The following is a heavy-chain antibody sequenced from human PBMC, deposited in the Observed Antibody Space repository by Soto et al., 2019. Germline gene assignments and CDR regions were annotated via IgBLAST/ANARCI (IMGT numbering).Heavy chain of an antibody. Sequence: AETLSLTCTVSGGSISSSSYYWGWIRQPPGKGLEWIGSIYYSGSTYYNPSLKSRVTISVDTSKNQFSLKLSSVTAADTAVYYCARRVAVDGTARDYYYGMDVWGQGTTVTVSS. CDR1: GGSISSSSYY. D-gene: IGHD6-19*01. V-gene: IGHV4-39*01. CDR2: IYYSGST. J-gene: IGHJ6*02. CDR3: ARRVAVDGTARDYYYGMDV.